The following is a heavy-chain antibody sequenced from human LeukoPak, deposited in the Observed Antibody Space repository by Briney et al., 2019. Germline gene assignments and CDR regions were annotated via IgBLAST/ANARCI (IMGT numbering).Heavy chain of an antibody. CDR1: GGSISSYY. J-gene: IGHJ4*02. D-gene: IGHD6-6*01. CDR2: IYYSGST. CDR3: ARVSSSSSEYFDY. V-gene: IGHV4-59*01. Sequence: SETLSLTCTVSGGSISSYYWSWIRQPPGKGMEWIGYIYYSGSTNYNPSLKSRVTISVDTSKNQFSLKLSSVTAADTAVYYCARVSSSSSEYFDYWGQGTLVTVSS.